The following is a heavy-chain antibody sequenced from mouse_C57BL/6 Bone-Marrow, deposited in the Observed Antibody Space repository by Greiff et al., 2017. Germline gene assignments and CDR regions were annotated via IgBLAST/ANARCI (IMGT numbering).Heavy chain of an antibody. CDR1: GYTFTSYW. J-gene: IGHJ3*01. CDR2: INPSIGGP. Sequence: QVQLLQPGTELVQPGASVKLSCKASGYTFTSYWLHWVKQRPGQGLEWIGNINPSIGGPTYNAKFKSKAPLTVDKSPSTAYMQRSSLTAEDSAVYYCARMGYDWFAYWGQGTLVTVSA. CDR3: ARMGYDWFAY. D-gene: IGHD2-2*01. V-gene: IGHV1-53*01.